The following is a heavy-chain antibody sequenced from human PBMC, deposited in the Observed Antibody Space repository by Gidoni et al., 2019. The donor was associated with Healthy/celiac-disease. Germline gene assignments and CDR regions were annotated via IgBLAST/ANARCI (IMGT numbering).Heavy chain of an antibody. D-gene: IGHD3-10*01. CDR3: AREPGGSGAADYMDV. J-gene: IGHJ6*03. V-gene: IGHV4-30-4*01. Sequence: QVQLQESGPGLGKPSQTLSLTCTVSGGSISSGDYYWSWIRQPPGKGLEWIGYIYYSGSTYYNPSLKSRVTISVDTSKNQFSLKLSSVTAADTAVYYCAREPGGSGAADYMDVWGKGTTVTVSS. CDR1: GGSISSGDYY. CDR2: IYYSGST.